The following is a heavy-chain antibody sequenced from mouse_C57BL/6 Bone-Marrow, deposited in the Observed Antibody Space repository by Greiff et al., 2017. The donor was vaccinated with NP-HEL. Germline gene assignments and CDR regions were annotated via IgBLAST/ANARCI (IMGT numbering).Heavy chain of an antibody. CDR2: IDPNSGGT. J-gene: IGHJ1*03. D-gene: IGHD2-3*01. Sequence: QVQLKQPGAELVKPGASVKLSCKASGYTFTSYWMHWVKQRPGRGLEWIGRIDPNSGGTKYNEKFKSKATLTVDKPSSTAYMQLSSLTSEDSAVYYCASRWLLPYWYFDVWGTGTTVTVSS. V-gene: IGHV1-72*01. CDR3: ASRWLLPYWYFDV. CDR1: GYTFTSYW.